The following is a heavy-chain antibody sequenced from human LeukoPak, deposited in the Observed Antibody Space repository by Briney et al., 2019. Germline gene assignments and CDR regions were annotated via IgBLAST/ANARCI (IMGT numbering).Heavy chain of an antibody. D-gene: IGHD6-19*01. CDR2: IYYSGST. Sequence: SETLSLTCTVSGGSISRYYWSWIRQPPGKGLEWIGYIYYSGSTNYNPSLKSRVTISVDTSKNQFSLKLSSVTAADTAVYYCARGGTYSIGWYSGFDPWGQGTLVTVSS. J-gene: IGHJ5*02. V-gene: IGHV4-59*01. CDR1: GGSISRYY. CDR3: ARGGTYSIGWYSGFDP.